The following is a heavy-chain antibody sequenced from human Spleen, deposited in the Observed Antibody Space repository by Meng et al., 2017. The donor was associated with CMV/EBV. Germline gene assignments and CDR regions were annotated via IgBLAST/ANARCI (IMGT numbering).Heavy chain of an antibody. CDR1: GFTFSNYG. CDR3: ARAEDIVVVPADY. CDR2: IKQDGSEK. V-gene: IGHV3-7*03. J-gene: IGHJ4*02. D-gene: IGHD2-2*01. Sequence: GESLKISCAASGFTFSNYGMHWVRQAPGKGLECVANIKQDGSEKEYVDSVKGRFTISRDNAKNSLYLQMNSLRAEDTAVYYCARAEDIVVVPADYWGQGTLVTVSS.